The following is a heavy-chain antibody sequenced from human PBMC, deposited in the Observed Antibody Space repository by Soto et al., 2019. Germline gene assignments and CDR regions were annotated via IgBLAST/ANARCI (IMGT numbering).Heavy chain of an antibody. CDR2: IYHSGST. CDR1: GGSISSGGYS. CDR3: ARDYYDILTGNRIFDY. V-gene: IGHV4-30-2*01. D-gene: IGHD3-9*01. Sequence: QLQLQESGSGLVKPSQTLSLTCAVSGGSISSGGYSWSWIRQPPGKGLEWIGYIYHSGSTYYNPSLKSRVTISVDRSKNQFSLKLSSVTAADTAVYYCARDYYDILTGNRIFDYWGQGTLVTVSS. J-gene: IGHJ4*02.